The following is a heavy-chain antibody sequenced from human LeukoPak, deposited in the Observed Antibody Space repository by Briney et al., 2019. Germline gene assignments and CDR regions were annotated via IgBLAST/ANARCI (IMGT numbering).Heavy chain of an antibody. Sequence: ASVRVSCKASGYTFTSYDINWVRQATGQGLEWMGWMNPNSGNTGYAQKFQGRVTMTRNTSISTAYMELSSLRSGDTAVYYCVVGARLDAFDIWGQGTMVTVSS. CDR1: GYTFTSYD. V-gene: IGHV1-8*01. CDR3: VVGARLDAFDI. J-gene: IGHJ3*02. CDR2: MNPNSGNT. D-gene: IGHD1-26*01.